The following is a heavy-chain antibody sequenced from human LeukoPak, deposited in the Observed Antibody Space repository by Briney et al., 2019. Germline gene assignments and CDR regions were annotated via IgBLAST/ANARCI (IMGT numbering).Heavy chain of an antibody. CDR1: GFTFSNYY. Sequence: GGSLRLSCVGSGFTFSNYYMYWVRHAPGKGPVWVSRIKNAGDDPIYADSVKGRFTISRDNAKNTVYLQMNSLRAEDTAVYYCARGGYGHNMDVWGEGITVTVSS. CDR2: IKNAGDDP. V-gene: IGHV3-74*01. J-gene: IGHJ6*03. CDR3: ARGGYGHNMDV. D-gene: IGHD3-10*01.